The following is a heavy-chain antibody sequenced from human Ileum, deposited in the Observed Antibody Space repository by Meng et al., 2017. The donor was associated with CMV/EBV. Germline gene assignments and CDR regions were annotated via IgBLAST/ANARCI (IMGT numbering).Heavy chain of an antibody. CDR3: ARDGLSGRYFDY. D-gene: IGHD1-26*01. CDR2: INTNTGNP. Sequence: CKAAGYNGTSNNNIWVRQAPGQGPEWMGWINTNTGNPTYAQGFTGRFVFSLDTSVSTTYRQISSLKAEDTAVYYCARDGLSGRYFDYWGQGTLVTVSS. V-gene: IGHV7-4-1*02. CDR1: GYNGTSNN. J-gene: IGHJ4*02.